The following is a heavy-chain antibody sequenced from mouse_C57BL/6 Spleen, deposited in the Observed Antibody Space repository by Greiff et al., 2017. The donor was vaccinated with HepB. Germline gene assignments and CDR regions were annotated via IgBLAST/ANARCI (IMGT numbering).Heavy chain of an antibody. J-gene: IGHJ2*01. V-gene: IGHV1-15*01. CDR3: TTAQATSYYCDY. D-gene: IGHD3-2*02. CDR2: IDPETGGT. Sequence: QVQLQQSGAELVRPGASVTLSCKASGYTFTDYEMHWVKQTPVHGLEWIGAIDPETGGTAYNQKFKGKAILTADKSSSTAYMELRSLTSEDSAVYYCTTAQATSYYCDYWGQGTTLTVSS. CDR1: GYTFTDYE.